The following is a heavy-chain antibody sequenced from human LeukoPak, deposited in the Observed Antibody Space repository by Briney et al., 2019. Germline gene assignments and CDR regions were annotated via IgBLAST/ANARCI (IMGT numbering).Heavy chain of an antibody. CDR1: GFTFSSYW. J-gene: IGHJ3*02. CDR2: IKQDGSEK. D-gene: IGHD4-17*01. Sequence: QPGGFLRLSCAASGFTFSSYWMNGVRQAPGKGLEWVANIKQDGSEKYYVDSVKGRFTISRDNAKNSLYLQMNSLRAEDTAVYYCARERYDAFDIWGQGTMVTVSS. CDR3: ARERYDAFDI. V-gene: IGHV3-7*04.